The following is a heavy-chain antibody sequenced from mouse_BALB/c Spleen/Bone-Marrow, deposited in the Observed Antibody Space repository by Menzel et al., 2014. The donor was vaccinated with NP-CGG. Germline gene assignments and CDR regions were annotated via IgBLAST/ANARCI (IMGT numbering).Heavy chain of an antibody. Sequence: VKLVESGPELVRPGVSVKISCKGSGYTFTDYAMHWVKQSHAKSLEWIGVISTYSGNTNYNQKFKGKATMTVDKSSSTAYMELARLTSEDSDIYYCARWYNWDAFAYWGQGTLVTVSA. V-gene: IGHV1-67*01. D-gene: IGHD4-1*01. CDR3: ARWYNWDAFAY. CDR2: ISTYSGNT. CDR1: GYTFTDYA. J-gene: IGHJ3*01.